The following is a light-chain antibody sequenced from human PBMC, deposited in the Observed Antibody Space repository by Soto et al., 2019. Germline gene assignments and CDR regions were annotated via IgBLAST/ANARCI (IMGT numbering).Light chain of an antibody. Sequence: QSVLSQSPSASGTPGQRVTLSCSGRSSNIGSNYVYWFQQLPGTAPKLLIYANDQRPSGVPDRFSGSKSGTSASLAISGLRSEDEADYYCSAWDESLNSVVFGGGTKLTVL. CDR3: SAWDESLNSVV. V-gene: IGLV1-47*02. J-gene: IGLJ2*01. CDR1: SSNIGSNY. CDR2: AND.